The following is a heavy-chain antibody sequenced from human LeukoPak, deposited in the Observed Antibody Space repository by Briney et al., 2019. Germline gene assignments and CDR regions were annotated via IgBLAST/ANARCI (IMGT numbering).Heavy chain of an antibody. Sequence: GGSLRLSCAASGFTFSSYGTHWVRQAPGKGLEWVAFIRYDGSNKCYADSVKGRFTISRDNSKNTLYLQMNSLRAEDTAVYYCAKVKWELRTDWFDPWGQGTLVTVSS. V-gene: IGHV3-30*02. J-gene: IGHJ5*02. D-gene: IGHD1-26*01. CDR3: AKVKWELRTDWFDP. CDR1: GFTFSSYG. CDR2: IRYDGSNK.